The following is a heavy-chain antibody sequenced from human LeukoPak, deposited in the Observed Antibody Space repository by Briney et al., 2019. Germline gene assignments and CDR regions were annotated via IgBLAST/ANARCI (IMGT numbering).Heavy chain of an antibody. CDR1: GFTFSSCV. J-gene: IGHJ4*02. CDR2: ISGSGGST. V-gene: IGHV3-23*01. Sequence: GGSLRLSCAASGFTFSSCVMSWVRQAPGKGLEGVSLISGSGGSTYYTDSVKGRFTISRDNSKNTLHLQMSSLRAEDTAVYYCAKGLVGAPRGFDYWGQGTLVTVSS. CDR3: AKGLVGAPRGFDY. D-gene: IGHD1-26*01.